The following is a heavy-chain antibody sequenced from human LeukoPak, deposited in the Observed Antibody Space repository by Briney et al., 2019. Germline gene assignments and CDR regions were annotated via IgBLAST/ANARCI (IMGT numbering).Heavy chain of an antibody. D-gene: IGHD3-10*01. V-gene: IGHV1-18*01. J-gene: IGHJ6*02. CDR3: ARITMVRGVIIKFSYYYGMDV. Sequence: ASVKVSCKASGYTFTSYGISWVRQAPGRGLEWMGWISAYNGNTNYAQKLQGRVTMTTDTSTSTAYMELGSLRSDDTAVYYCARITMVRGVIIKFSYYYGMDVWGQGTTATVSS. CDR1: GYTFTSYG. CDR2: ISAYNGNT.